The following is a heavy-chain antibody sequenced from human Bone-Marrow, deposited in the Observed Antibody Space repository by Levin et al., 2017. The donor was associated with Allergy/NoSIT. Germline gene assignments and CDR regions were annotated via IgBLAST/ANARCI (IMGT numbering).Heavy chain of an antibody. V-gene: IGHV3-30-3*01. CDR2: TSHDGGIT. CDR3: ARVGYGDYLEY. Sequence: PGGSLRLSCVGSGYNFGNYAMHWVRQAPGKGLDWVAVTSHDGGITNYADSVKGRFTVSRDNSKNTLYLQMNGLRSEDTAVYYCARVGYGDYLEYWGQGTLVIVSS. J-gene: IGHJ4*02. D-gene: IGHD4-17*01. CDR1: GYNFGNYA.